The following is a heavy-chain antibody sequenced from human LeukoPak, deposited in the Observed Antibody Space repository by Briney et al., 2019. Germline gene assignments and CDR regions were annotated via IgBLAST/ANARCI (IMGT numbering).Heavy chain of an antibody. D-gene: IGHD3-22*01. CDR1: GGSISSYY. Sequence: PSETLSLTCTVSGGSISSYYWSWIRQPAGKGLEWIGRIYTSGSTFYNPSLKSRLTMSVDTSKNQFSLRLSFVTAADTSVYYCARHDYDSSGYRRDYYFDFWGQGTPVTVSS. CDR3: ARHDYDSSGYRRDYYFDF. J-gene: IGHJ4*02. CDR2: IYTSGST. V-gene: IGHV4-4*07.